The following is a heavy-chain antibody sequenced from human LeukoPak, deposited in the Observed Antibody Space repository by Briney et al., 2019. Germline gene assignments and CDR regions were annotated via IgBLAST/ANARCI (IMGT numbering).Heavy chain of an antibody. J-gene: IGHJ4*02. CDR3: ARVWSNVGATPAIAY. D-gene: IGHD1-26*01. V-gene: IGHV1-2*02. Sequence: ASVKVSCKASGYTSTGYYMHWVRQAPGQGLEWMGWINPNSGGTNYAQKFQGRVTMTRDTSISTAYMELSRLRSDDTAVYYCARVWSNVGATPAIAYWGQGTLVTVSS. CDR2: INPNSGGT. CDR1: GYTSTGYY.